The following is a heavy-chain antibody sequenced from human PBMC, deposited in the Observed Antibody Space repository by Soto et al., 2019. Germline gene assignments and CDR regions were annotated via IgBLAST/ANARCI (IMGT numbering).Heavy chain of an antibody. V-gene: IGHV1-18*01. D-gene: IGHD3-9*01. CDR2: VSAYNGNT. Sequence: QVQLVQSGAEVKKPGASVKVSCKASGYTFTSYGISWVRQAPGQGLEWMGWVSAYNGNTKYPQRLQDRVTMTTDTSTNTAYMELRSLRSDDTAVYYCARDESDSLNDSGYFQLWGQGALVIVSS. CDR3: ARDESDSLNDSGYFQL. CDR1: GYTFTSYG. J-gene: IGHJ1*01.